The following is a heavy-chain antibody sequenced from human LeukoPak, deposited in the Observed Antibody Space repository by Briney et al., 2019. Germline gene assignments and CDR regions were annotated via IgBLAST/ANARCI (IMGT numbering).Heavy chain of an antibody. Sequence: PSETLSLTCAVYGGSFSGYYWSWIRQPPGKGLEWIGEINHSGSTNYNPSLKSRVTISVDTSKNQFSLKLSSMTAADTAVYYCARGPGHFDYWGQGTLVTVSS. V-gene: IGHV4-34*01. D-gene: IGHD7-27*01. CDR1: GGSFSGYY. CDR2: INHSGST. CDR3: ARGPGHFDY. J-gene: IGHJ4*02.